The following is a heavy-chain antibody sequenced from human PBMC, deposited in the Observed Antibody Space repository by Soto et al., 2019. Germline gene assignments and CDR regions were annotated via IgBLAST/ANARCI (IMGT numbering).Heavy chain of an antibody. CDR3: ARVWGGAFDI. V-gene: IGHV4-61*05. J-gene: IGHJ3*02. Sequence: SETLSLTCTVSGGSISSSSSYWGWIRQPPGKGLEWIGYIYYSGSTNYNPSLKSRVTISVDTSKNQFSLKLSSVTAADTAVYYCARVWGGAFDIWGQGTMVTVS. CDR1: GGSISSSSSY. D-gene: IGHD3-10*01. CDR2: IYYSGST.